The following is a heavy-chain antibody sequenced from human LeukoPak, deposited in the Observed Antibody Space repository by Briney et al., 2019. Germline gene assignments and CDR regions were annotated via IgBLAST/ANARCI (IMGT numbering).Heavy chain of an antibody. Sequence: GESLRLSCAASGFAVSSSYMTCVRQAPGKGLEWVSVIYSGGNTYYADSVKGRFTISRHNLKNTVDLQMNSLRTEDTAVYYCARDSSDWASYDYYGLDVWGQGTTVTVSS. J-gene: IGHJ6*02. V-gene: IGHV3-53*04. CDR2: IYSGGNT. CDR3: ARDSSDWASYDYYGLDV. CDR1: GFAVSSSY. D-gene: IGHD6-19*01.